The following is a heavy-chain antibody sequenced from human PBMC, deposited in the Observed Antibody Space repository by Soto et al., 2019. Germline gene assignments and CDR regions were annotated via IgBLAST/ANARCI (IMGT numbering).Heavy chain of an antibody. CDR3: ARDPGITGDLDAVAI. D-gene: IGHD1-20*01. CDR1: GGSISSGGYY. Sequence: PSETLSLTCTVSGGSISSGGYYWSWIRQHPGKGLEWIGYIYYSGSTYYNPSLKSRVTISVDTSKNQFSLKLSSVTAADTAVYYGARDPGITGDLDAVAIWGQGTMVT. CDR2: IYYSGST. V-gene: IGHV4-31*03. J-gene: IGHJ3*02.